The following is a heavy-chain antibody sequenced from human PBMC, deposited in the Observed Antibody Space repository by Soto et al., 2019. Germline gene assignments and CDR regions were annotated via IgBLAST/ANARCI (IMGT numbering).Heavy chain of an antibody. V-gene: IGHV3-7*01. J-gene: IGHJ5*02. CDR1: GFTFSDSW. CDR3: VRGGSNYAS. D-gene: IGHD4-4*01. Sequence: PGGSLRLSCTASGFTFSDSWMTWVRQAPGKGLEWVARIKPDESEKKYADSVKGRFSISRDNAQNSMYLQMDSLRGEDTAVYYCVRGGSNYASWGQGTLVTVSS. CDR2: IKPDESEK.